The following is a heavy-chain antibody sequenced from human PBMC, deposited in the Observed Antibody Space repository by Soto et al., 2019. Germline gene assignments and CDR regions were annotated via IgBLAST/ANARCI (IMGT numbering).Heavy chain of an antibody. D-gene: IGHD3-3*01. CDR3: ASCLNTIFGVVSGESIALDRMDV. V-gene: IGHV4-39*01. J-gene: IGHJ6*02. Sequence: SETLSLTCTVSGGSVSSSSYYWGWIRQPPGKGLEWIGSIYYSGSTYYNPSLKSRVTISVDTSKNQFSLKLSSVTAADTAVYYCASCLNTIFGVVSGESIALDRMDVLRQGTTVTVCS. CDR1: GGSVSSSSYY. CDR2: IYYSGST.